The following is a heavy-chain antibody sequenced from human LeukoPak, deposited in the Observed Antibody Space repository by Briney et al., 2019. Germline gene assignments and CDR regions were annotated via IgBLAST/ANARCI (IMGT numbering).Heavy chain of an antibody. V-gene: IGHV3-7*01. CDR2: IKQDGSEK. J-gene: IGHJ6*03. Sequence: GGSLRLSCAASGFTFSSYWMSWVRQAPGKGLEWVANIKQDGSEKYYVDSVKGRFTISRDNAKNSLYLQMNSLRAEDTAVYYCARATTMVRGVSRYYYYYMDVWGKGTTVTISS. CDR3: ARATTMVRGVSRYYYYYMDV. D-gene: IGHD3-10*01. CDR1: GFTFSSYW.